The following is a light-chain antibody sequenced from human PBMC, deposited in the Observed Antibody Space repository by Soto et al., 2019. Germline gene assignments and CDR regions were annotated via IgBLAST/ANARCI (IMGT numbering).Light chain of an antibody. J-gene: IGKJ1*01. Sequence: DIQMTQCPSTLCASVGDTVTITCRASQRISGWLAWHQQKQGKAPKLLIYDVSALKRGVPPRFSGSGSGTELTLTISSLQHEDFETYYCQQYDSSSVTFGQGTQVDIK. CDR3: QQYDSSSVT. CDR1: QRISGW. CDR2: DVS. V-gene: IGKV1-5*01.